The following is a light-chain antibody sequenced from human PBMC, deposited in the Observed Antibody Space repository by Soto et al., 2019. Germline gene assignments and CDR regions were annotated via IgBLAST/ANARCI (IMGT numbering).Light chain of an antibody. J-gene: IGKJ1*01. CDR2: SAS. V-gene: IGKV1-39*01. CDR1: QTINKY. Sequence: DIQMTQSPSSLSASVGDGVTITCRASQTINKYLNWYQQKPGRAPNLLIYSASTLQSGVPSRFSGSRSGTDFTLTISSLQPEDIATYYCQQSYSNPKTFGQGTKVEI. CDR3: QQSYSNPKT.